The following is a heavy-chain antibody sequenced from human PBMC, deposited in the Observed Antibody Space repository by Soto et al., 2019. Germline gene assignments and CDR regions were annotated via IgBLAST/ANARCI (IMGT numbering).Heavy chain of an antibody. CDR2: IIPIFGTA. CDR3: ARRIGRFLEWLSDYYYYGMDV. J-gene: IGHJ6*02. V-gene: IGHV1-69*13. D-gene: IGHD3-3*01. Sequence: SVKVSCKASGGTFSSYAISWLRECPGQGLEWMGGIIPIFGTANYAQKFQGRVTITADESTSTAYMELSSLRSEDTAVYYCARRIGRFLEWLSDYYYYGMDVWGQGTTVTVSS. CDR1: GGTFSSYA.